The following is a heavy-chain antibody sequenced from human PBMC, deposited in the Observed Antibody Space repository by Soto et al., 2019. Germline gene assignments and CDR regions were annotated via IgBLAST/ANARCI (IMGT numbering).Heavy chain of an antibody. J-gene: IGHJ6*02. V-gene: IGHV1-18*01. Sequence: ASVKVSCKASGYTFTSYGISWVRQAPGQGLEWMGWISNYDGDSKYAEDLQGRVIMTTDTSTSTAYMELRSLRTDDTATYYCGRSDSSGNYYYGMDVWGQGTTVTVSS. D-gene: IGHD6-19*01. CDR2: ISNYDGDS. CDR3: GRSDSSGNYYYGMDV. CDR1: GYTFTSYG.